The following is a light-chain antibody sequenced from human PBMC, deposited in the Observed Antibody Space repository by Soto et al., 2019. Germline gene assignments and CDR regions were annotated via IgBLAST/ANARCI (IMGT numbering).Light chain of an antibody. CDR1: QSVDSNY. CDR3: KQYGSSPQT. V-gene: IGKV3-20*01. Sequence: EIVLTQSPGTLSLSPGERATLSCRASQSVDSNYFAWYQHKPGQAPRLLIYGASSRATGIPDRFSGGGSGTDFTLTIRRLEPEDFVVYYCKQYGSSPQTFGQGTKLEIK. J-gene: IGKJ2*01. CDR2: GAS.